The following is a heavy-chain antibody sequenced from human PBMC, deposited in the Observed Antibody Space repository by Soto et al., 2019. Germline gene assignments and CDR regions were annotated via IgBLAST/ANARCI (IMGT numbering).Heavy chain of an antibody. D-gene: IGHD3-22*01. CDR3: AHLAKHDSSGYYPLYYFDY. V-gene: IGHV2-5*01. Sequence: SGPTLVKPTQTLTLTCTFSGFSLSTSGVGVGWIRQPPGKALEWLALIYWNDDKRCSPSLKSRLTITKDTSQNQVVLTMTNMDPVDTATYYCAHLAKHDSSGYYPLYYFDYWGQGTLVTVSS. J-gene: IGHJ4*02. CDR1: GFSLSTSGVG. CDR2: IYWNDDK.